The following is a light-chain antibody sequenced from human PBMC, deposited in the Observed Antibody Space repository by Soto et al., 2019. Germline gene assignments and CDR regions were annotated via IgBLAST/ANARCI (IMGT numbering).Light chain of an antibody. CDR3: HQRQSWPRT. J-gene: IGKJ1*01. Sequence: EIVLTQSPATLSSFAGDRVTLSCRASQYLNTRLAWYQHRPGQAPRLLIYQTSIRAAGIPARFSASGSGTDFTLTISDVQPEDFALYYCHQRQSWPRTFGQGTKVDIK. CDR2: QTS. CDR1: QYLNTR. V-gene: IGKV3-11*01.